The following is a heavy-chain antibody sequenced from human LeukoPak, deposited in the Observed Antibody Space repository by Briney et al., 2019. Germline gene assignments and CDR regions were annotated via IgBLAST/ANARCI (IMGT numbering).Heavy chain of an antibody. CDR3: ARGAAAAGYFDY. Sequence: SQTLSLTCAISGDSVSSNSAAWNCIRQSPSRGLERLGRTYYRSKWYNDYAVSVKSRITINPDTSKNQFSLQLNSVTPEDTAVYYCARGAAAAGYFDYWGQGTLVTVSS. J-gene: IGHJ4*02. CDR1: GDSVSSNSAA. V-gene: IGHV6-1*01. CDR2: TYYRSKWYN. D-gene: IGHD6-13*01.